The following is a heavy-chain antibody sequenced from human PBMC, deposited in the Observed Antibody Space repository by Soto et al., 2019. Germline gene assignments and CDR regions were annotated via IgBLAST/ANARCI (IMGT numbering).Heavy chain of an antibody. CDR3: AYSSSWYYFDY. CDR1: GFTFSSYA. J-gene: IGHJ4*02. D-gene: IGHD6-13*01. V-gene: IGHV3-30*04. CDR2: ISYDGSNK. Sequence: GGSLRLSCAASGFTFSSYAMHWVRQAPGKGLEWVAVISYDGSNKYYADSVKGRFTISKVNSKNTLYLQMNSLRAEDTAVYYCAYSSSWYYFDYWGQGTLVIVSS.